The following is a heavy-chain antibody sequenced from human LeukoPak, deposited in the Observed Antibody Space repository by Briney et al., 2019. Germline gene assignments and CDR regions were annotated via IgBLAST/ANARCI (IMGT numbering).Heavy chain of an antibody. D-gene: IGHD3-10*01. CDR1: GFTFSSYA. CDR3: AKAIYYGPTGYYYGMDV. CDR2: ISGSGGST. V-gene: IGHV3-23*01. J-gene: IGHJ6*02. Sequence: GRSLRLSYAASGFTFSSYAMSWVRQAPGKGLEWVSAISGSGGSTYYADSVKGRFTISRDNSKNTLYLQMNSLRAEDTAVYYCAKAIYYGPTGYYYGMDVWGQGTTVTVSS.